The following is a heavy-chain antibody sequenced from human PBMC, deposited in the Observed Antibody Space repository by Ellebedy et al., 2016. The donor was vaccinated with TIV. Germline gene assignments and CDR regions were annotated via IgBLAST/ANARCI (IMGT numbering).Heavy chain of an antibody. Sequence: ASVKVSXXASGYTFTSYGISWVRQAPGQGLEWMGWISAYNGNTNYAQKLQGRVTMTTDTSTSTAYMELRSLRSDDTAVYYCARDPPILGYCSSTSCSNAFDIWGQGTMVTVSS. CDR1: GYTFTSYG. CDR2: ISAYNGNT. D-gene: IGHD2-2*01. J-gene: IGHJ3*02. V-gene: IGHV1-18*01. CDR3: ARDPPILGYCSSTSCSNAFDI.